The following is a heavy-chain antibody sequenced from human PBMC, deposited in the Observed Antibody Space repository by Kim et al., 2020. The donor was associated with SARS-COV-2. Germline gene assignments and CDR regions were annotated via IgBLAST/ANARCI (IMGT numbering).Heavy chain of an antibody. J-gene: IGHJ4*02. CDR3: ATPLGDGQGGFDY. CDR1: GYSFTNYW. V-gene: IGHV5-51*01. D-gene: IGHD3-10*01. CDR2: IYPGDSDT. Sequence: GESLKISCKASGYSFTNYWIGWVRQMPGKGLEWMGIIYPGDSDTRYSPSFQGQVTISGDKSISSAYLQWSSLKASDTAMYYCATPLGDGQGGFDYWGQGTLVTVSS.